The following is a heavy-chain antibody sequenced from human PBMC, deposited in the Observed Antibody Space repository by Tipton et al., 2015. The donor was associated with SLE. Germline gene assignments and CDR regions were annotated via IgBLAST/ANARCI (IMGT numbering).Heavy chain of an antibody. CDR2: IGTSDGST. CDR3: AKDIGDTSGWYYAFDI. Sequence: GSLRLSCAASGFTFSNYAMTWVRQAPGQGLECISTIGTSDGSTFYADSVKGRFTISRDNSKNMVSLQMNSLRSEDTAVYYCAKDIGDTSGWYYAFDIWGQGTLVTVSS. D-gene: IGHD6-19*01. V-gene: IGHV3-23*01. CDR1: GFTFSNYA. J-gene: IGHJ3*02.